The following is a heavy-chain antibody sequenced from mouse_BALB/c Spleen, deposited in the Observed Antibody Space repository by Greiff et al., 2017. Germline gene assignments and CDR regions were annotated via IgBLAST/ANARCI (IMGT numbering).Heavy chain of an antibody. V-gene: IGHV1-69*02. CDR3: TREGVRSTMTPWFAY. J-gene: IGHJ3*01. CDR1: GYTFTSYW. D-gene: IGHD2-4*01. CDR2: IYPSDSYT. Sequence: QVQLQQPGAELVRPGASVKLSCKASGYTFTSYWINWVKQRPGQGLEWIGNIYPSDSYTNYNQKFKDKATLTVDKSSSTAYMQLSSPTSEDSAVYYCTREGVRSTMTPWFAYWGQGTLVTVSA.